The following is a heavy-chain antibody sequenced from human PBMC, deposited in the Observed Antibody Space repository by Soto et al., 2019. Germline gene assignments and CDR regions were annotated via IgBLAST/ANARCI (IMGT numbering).Heavy chain of an antibody. CDR2: ISGGGGNT. D-gene: IGHD3-22*01. CDR3: SKAKGDGSAYYGSYYYYGMDV. J-gene: IGHJ6*02. Sequence: VGSLRLSCAASGFTFTSYAMNWVRQAPGKGLEWVSTISGGGGNTFYSDSVKGRFTFSRDNSRNTLYLQMNSLRAEDTAVYYCSKAKGDGSAYYGSYYYYGMDVWGQGTTVTVS. CDR1: GFTFTSYA. V-gene: IGHV3-23*01.